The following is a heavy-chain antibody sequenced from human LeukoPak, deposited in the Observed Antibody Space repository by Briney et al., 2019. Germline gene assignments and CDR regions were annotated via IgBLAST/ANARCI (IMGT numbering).Heavy chain of an antibody. CDR3: ARGGYYDSSGYYPVGYYFDY. CDR1: GYTFTSYD. Sequence: ASVKVSCKGSGYTFTSYDIHRVRQAPGQRLEWMGWIKAGNGDTKYSQKFQGRVTVTGDTSAKTAYMELSSRKSEDTAVYYCARGGYYDSSGYYPVGYYFDYWGQGTLVTVSS. J-gene: IGHJ4*02. CDR2: IKAGNGDT. D-gene: IGHD3-22*01. V-gene: IGHV1-3*01.